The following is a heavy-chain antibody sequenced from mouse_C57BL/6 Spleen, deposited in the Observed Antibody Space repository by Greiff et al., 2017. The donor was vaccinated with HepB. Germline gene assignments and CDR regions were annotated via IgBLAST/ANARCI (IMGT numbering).Heavy chain of an antibody. D-gene: IGHD1-1*01. CDR3: AILYYYGSAMDY. V-gene: IGHV5-9*01. J-gene: IGHJ4*01. CDR2: ISGGGGNT. CDR1: GFTFSSYT. Sequence: EVQRVESGGGLVKPGGSLKLSCAASGFTFSSYTMSWVRQTPEKRLEWVATISGGGGNTYYPDSVKGRFTIARDNAKNTLYLQMSSLRSEDTALYYCAILYYYGSAMDYWGQGTSVTVSS.